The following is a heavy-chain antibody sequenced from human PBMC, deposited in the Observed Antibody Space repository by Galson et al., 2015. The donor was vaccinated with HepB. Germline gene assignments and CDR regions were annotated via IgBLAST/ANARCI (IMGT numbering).Heavy chain of an antibody. CDR1: GYTFTGYY. V-gene: IGHV1-2*04. J-gene: IGHJ6*02. CDR3: ARGEFLWFGELRYYYYGMDV. D-gene: IGHD3-10*01. CDR2: INPNSGGT. Sequence: QSGAEVKKPGASVKVSCKASGYTFTGYYMHWVRQAPGQGLEWMGWINPNSGGTNYAQKFQGWVTMTRDTSISTAYMELSRLRSDDTAVYYCARGEFLWFGELRYYYYGMDVWGQGTTVTVSS.